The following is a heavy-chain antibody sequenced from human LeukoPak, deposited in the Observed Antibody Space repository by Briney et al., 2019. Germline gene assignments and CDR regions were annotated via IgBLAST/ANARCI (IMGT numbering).Heavy chain of an antibody. CDR3: TTERWDTSRHLYYFDY. Sequence: PGRSLRLSCAASGFTFSSYAMHWVRQAPGKGLEWVAVISYDGSNKYYADSVKGRFTISRDNSKNTLYLEMNSLKIEDTAVYHCTTERWDTSRHLYYFDYWGQGALVTVSS. CDR2: ISYDGSNK. V-gene: IGHV3-30-3*01. J-gene: IGHJ4*02. CDR1: GFTFSSYA. D-gene: IGHD6-13*01.